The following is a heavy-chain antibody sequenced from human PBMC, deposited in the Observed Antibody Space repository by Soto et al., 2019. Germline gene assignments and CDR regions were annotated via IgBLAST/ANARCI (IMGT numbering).Heavy chain of an antibody. D-gene: IGHD2-2*01. CDR2: IYHSGST. CDR1: GGSISSSNW. J-gene: IGHJ3*02. V-gene: IGHV4-4*02. CDR3: AREAGYQLLPRIGLDAFDI. Sequence: SETLSLTCAVSGGSISSSNWRSWVRQPPGKGLEWIGEIYHSGSTNYNPSLKSRVTISVDKSKNQFSLKLSSVTAADTAVYYCAREAGYQLLPRIGLDAFDIWGQGTMVTVSS.